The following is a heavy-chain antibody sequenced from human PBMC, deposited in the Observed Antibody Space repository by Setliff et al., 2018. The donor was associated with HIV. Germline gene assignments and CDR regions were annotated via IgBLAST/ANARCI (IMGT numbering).Heavy chain of an antibody. Sequence: GGSLRLSCAASGFTFSDYYMSWIRQAPGKGLEWVSYISTIGSTIYYTDSVKGRFTISRDNAKNSLYLQMNSLKTEDTAVYYCTRRGYSYGYTSDYWGQGTLVTVSS. CDR3: TRRGYSYGYTSDY. D-gene: IGHD5-18*01. CDR2: ISTIGSTI. CDR1: GFTFSDYY. V-gene: IGHV3-11*01. J-gene: IGHJ4*02.